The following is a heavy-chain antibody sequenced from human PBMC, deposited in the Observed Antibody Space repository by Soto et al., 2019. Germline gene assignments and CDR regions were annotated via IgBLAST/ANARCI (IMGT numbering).Heavy chain of an antibody. D-gene: IGHD3-16*01. CDR1: GFTFRSYV. CDR2: TSYDGSDK. CDR3: ARGGTAGGLDV. V-gene: IGHV3-30*19. J-gene: IGHJ1*01. Sequence: QVQLVESGGGVVQPGTSLRVSCVGSGFTFRSYVIHWVRQAPGKGLEWVALTSYDGSDKYYDDSVRGRFTISRDNSRNTVELQMDSLRLEDTALYCCARGGTAGGLDVWCQGTLVSVSS.